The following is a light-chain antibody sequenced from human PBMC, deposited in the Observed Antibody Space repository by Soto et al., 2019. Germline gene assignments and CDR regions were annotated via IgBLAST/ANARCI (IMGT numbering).Light chain of an antibody. J-gene: IGLJ3*02. CDR3: AAWDDSLSAWV. CDR1: SSNIGSNL. Sequence: QSVLSQPPSASGTPGQRVTFSCAGSSSNIGSNLVYWYQQVPGTAPKLLIYSNNQRPSAVPDRFSGSKSGTSASLAISGLRSEDEADYYCAAWDDSLSAWVFGGGTKLTVL. CDR2: SNN. V-gene: IGLV1-47*02.